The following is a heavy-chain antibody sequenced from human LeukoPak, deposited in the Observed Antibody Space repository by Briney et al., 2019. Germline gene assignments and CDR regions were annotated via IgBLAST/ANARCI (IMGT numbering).Heavy chain of an antibody. J-gene: IGHJ2*01. Sequence: GGSLRLSCAASGFTFSSHWMSWVRQAPGKGLEWVAVISNDGSDKYYADSVKGRFTISRDNSKSTLYLQMNSLRTEDTAVYYCARRWYFDLWGRGTLVTVSS. CDR2: ISNDGSDK. CDR1: GFTFSSHW. CDR3: ARRWYFDL. V-gene: IGHV3-30*03.